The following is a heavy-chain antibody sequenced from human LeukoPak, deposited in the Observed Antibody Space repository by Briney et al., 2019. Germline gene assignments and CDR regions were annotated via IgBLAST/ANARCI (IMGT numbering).Heavy chain of an antibody. CDR1: GFTFSNYW. CDR2: TKQDETEK. Sequence: PGGSLRLSCAASGFTFSNYWMGWVRQAPGKGLEWVANTKQDETEKHYADSVKGRFTISRDNAQNSLYLQMNSLRAEDTAVYFCARNRQWLLADYWGQGTVVTVSS. J-gene: IGHJ4*02. D-gene: IGHD3-22*01. CDR3: ARNRQWLLADY. V-gene: IGHV3-7*04.